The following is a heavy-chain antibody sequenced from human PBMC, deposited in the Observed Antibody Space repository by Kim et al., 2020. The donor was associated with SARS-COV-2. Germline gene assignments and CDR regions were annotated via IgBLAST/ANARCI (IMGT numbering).Heavy chain of an antibody. Sequence: GGSLRLSCAASGFTFSNAWMSWVRQAPGKGLEWVGRIKSKTDGGTTDYAAPVKGRFTISRDDSKNTLYLQMNSRKTEDTAVYYCTTDHFGRTMIVVVQAYDAFDIWGQGTMVTVSS. CDR2: IKSKTDGGTT. J-gene: IGHJ3*02. CDR3: TTDHFGRTMIVVVQAYDAFDI. V-gene: IGHV3-15*01. D-gene: IGHD3-22*01. CDR1: GFTFSNAW.